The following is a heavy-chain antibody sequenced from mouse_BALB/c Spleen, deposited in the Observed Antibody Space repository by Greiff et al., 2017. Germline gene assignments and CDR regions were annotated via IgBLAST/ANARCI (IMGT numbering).Heavy chain of an antibody. Sequence: DLVKPGASVKLSCKASGYTFTSYWMNWVRQRPGQGLEWIGRIAPGSGSTYYNEMFKGKATLTVDTSSSTANIQLISLSSEDSAVYLCERKDYTTGWLAYWGQGTLVTVSA. CDR2: IAPGSGST. J-gene: IGHJ3*01. V-gene: IGHV1S41*01. D-gene: IGHD2-4*01. CDR1: GYTFTSYW. CDR3: ERKDYTTGWLAY.